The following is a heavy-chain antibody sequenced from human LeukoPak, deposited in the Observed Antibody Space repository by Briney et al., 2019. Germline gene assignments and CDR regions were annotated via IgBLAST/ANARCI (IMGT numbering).Heavy chain of an antibody. J-gene: IGHJ4*02. D-gene: IGHD3-10*01. CDR3: TRGLEEFTAYDDY. CDR2: IRSKTFGGTA. CDR1: GFRVGDYA. Sequence: PGGSLRLSCTASGFRVGDYAMSWVRQAPGKGLEWVGFIRSKTFGGTADYAASVEGRFTISRDDSNNIAYLQMNSLKTEDTAVYYCTRGLEEFTAYDDYWGQGTLVTVSS. V-gene: IGHV3-49*04.